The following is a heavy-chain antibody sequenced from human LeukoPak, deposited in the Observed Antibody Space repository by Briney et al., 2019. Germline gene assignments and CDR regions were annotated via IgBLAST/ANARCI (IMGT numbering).Heavy chain of an antibody. D-gene: IGHD3-3*01. CDR3: ARDHTIFGVALRY. J-gene: IGHJ4*02. CDR2: INSDGSST. Sequence: PGGSLRLSCAASGFTFSSYWMHWVRQAPGKGLVWVSRINSDGSSTSYADSVKGRFTISRDNAKNTVYLQMNGLRAEDTAVYYCARDHTIFGVALRYWGQGTLVTVSS. V-gene: IGHV3-74*01. CDR1: GFTFSSYW.